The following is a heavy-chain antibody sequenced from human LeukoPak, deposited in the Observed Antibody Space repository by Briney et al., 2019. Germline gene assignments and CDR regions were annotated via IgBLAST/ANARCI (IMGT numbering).Heavy chain of an antibody. V-gene: IGHV4-59*01. CDR2: IYYSGST. CDR1: GGSISSYY. CDR3: ARGGDSSGYYVPYYYYGMDV. D-gene: IGHD3-22*01. Sequence: TSETLSLTCTVSGGSISSYYWSWVRRPPGKGLEWIGYIYYSGSTNYNPSLKSRVTISVDTSKNQFSLKLSSVTAADTAVYYCARGGDSSGYYVPYYYYGMDVWGQGTTVTVSS. J-gene: IGHJ6*02.